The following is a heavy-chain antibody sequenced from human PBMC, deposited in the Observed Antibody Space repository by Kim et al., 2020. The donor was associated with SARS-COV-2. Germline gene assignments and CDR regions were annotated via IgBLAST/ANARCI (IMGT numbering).Heavy chain of an antibody. V-gene: IGHV3-23*01. J-gene: IGHJ6*02. CDR1: GFTFSSYA. CDR3: AKALGGVQLLWFGELFSPNYYYYGMDV. CDR2: ISGSGGST. Sequence: GGSLRLSCAASGFTFSSYAMSWVRQAPGKGLEWVSAISGSGGSTYYADSVKGRFTISRDNSKNTLYLQMNSLRAEDTAVYYCAKALGGVQLLWFGELFSPNYYYYGMDVWGQGTTVTVSS. D-gene: IGHD3-10*01.